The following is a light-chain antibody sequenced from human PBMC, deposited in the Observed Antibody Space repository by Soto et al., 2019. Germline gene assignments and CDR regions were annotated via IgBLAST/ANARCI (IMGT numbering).Light chain of an antibody. Sequence: QSALTQPASVSGSPGQSITISCTGTSSDIGAYNFVSWYQQHPGKAPKLMLYDVNIRPSGVSNRFSGSKSGNTASLTISGLQVEDEADYYCTSWTTSTTMIFGGGTKLTVL. CDR1: SSDIGAYNF. CDR2: DVN. J-gene: IGLJ2*01. V-gene: IGLV2-14*03. CDR3: TSWTTSTTMI.